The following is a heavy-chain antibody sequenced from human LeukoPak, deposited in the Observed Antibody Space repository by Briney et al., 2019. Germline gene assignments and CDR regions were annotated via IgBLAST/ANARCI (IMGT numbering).Heavy chain of an antibody. CDR3: ARSARVGAPFDY. Sequence: SVKVSCKASGGTFISYAISWVRQAPGQGLEWMGGIIPIFGTANYAQKFQGRVTITADESTSTAYMELSSLRSEDTAVYYCARSARVGAPFDYWGQGTLVTVSS. V-gene: IGHV1-69*13. CDR1: GGTFISYA. D-gene: IGHD1-26*01. CDR2: IIPIFGTA. J-gene: IGHJ4*02.